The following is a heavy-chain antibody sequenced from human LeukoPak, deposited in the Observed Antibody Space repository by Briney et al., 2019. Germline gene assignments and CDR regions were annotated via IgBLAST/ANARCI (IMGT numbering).Heavy chain of an antibody. D-gene: IGHD3-22*01. Sequence: AASVKVSCKASGYTFTSYYMHWVRQAPGQGLEWMGIINPSGGSTSYAQKFQGRVTMTRDTSTSTVYMELSSLRSEDTAVYYCARAGYYYDSSGYYPPDYWGQGTLVTVSS. CDR3: ARAGYYYDSSGYYPPDY. CDR1: GYTFTSYY. V-gene: IGHV1-46*01. CDR2: INPSGGST. J-gene: IGHJ4*02.